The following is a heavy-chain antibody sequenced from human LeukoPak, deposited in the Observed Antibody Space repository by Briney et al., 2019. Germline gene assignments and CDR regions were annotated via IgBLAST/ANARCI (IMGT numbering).Heavy chain of an antibody. CDR2: INPNSGGT. D-gene: IGHD3-3*01. CDR3: VVTIFGVVIIGPRGYFDY. Sequence: ASVKVSCKASGYTFTGYYMHWVRQAPGQGLEWMGRINPNSGGTNYAQKFQGRVTMTRDTSISTAYMELSGLRSDDTAVYYCVVTIFGVVIIGPRGYFDYWGQGTLVTVSS. J-gene: IGHJ4*02. CDR1: GYTFTGYY. V-gene: IGHV1-2*06.